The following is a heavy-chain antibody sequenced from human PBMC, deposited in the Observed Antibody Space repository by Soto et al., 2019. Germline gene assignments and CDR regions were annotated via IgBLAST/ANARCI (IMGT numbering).Heavy chain of an antibody. CDR3: AKDRRNGMLRGGGGFDP. Sequence: QLLESGGGLVQPGGSLRLSCAASGIIFSSYAMTWVRQAPGKGLEWVAGITGGGDGTFYAEFVKGRFTIYRDNANNXXYVEMNSLRAEDTAIYYCAKDRRNGMLRGGGGFDPWGQGTLVIVSS. CDR1: GIIFSSYA. D-gene: IGHD3-10*01. CDR2: ITGGGDGT. V-gene: IGHV3-23*01. J-gene: IGHJ5*02.